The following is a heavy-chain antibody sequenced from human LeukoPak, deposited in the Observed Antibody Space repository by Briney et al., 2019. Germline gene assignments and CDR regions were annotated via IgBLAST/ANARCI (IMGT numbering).Heavy chain of an antibody. D-gene: IGHD3-10*01. Sequence: SETLSLTCSVSGASISSHYWSWIRQPPGKGLEWIGYIYYTGSTNYNPSLKSRVTMPVDTSKNQFSLKLSSVTAADTAVYYCARGNGPLTYYYGSGSSFYFDYWGQGTLVTVS. J-gene: IGHJ4*02. CDR2: IYYTGST. CDR3: ARGNGPLTYYYGSGSSFYFDY. V-gene: IGHV4-59*11. CDR1: GASISSHY.